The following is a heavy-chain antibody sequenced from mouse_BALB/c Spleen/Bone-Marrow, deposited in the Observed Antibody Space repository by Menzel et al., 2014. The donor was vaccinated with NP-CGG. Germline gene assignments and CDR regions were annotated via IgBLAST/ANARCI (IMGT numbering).Heavy chain of an antibody. V-gene: IGHV1-87*01. D-gene: IGHD4-1*01. J-gene: IGHJ4*01. CDR1: GYTFTSYW. CDR3: AREGWDEDYAMDY. CDR2: IYPGDGDT. Sequence: VKLMESGAELARPGASVKLSCKASGYTFTSYWMQWVKQRPGQGLEWIGAIYPGDGDTRYTQKFRGKATLTADKSSSTAYMQLSSLASEDPAVYYCAREGWDEDYAMDYWGQGTSVTVSS.